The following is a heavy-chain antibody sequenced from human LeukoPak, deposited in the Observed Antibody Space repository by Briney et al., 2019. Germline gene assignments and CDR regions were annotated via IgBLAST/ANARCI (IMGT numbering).Heavy chain of an antibody. CDR3: AKDLSNYYDAHESAGDY. V-gene: IGHV3-23*01. CDR1: GFTFSSYA. J-gene: IGHJ4*02. CDR2: ISGSGGST. Sequence: GGSLRLSCAASGFTFSSYAMSWVRQAPRKGLEWVSAISGSGGSTYYADSVKGRFTISRDNSKNTLYLQMNSLRAEDTAVYYCAKDLSNYYDAHESAGDYWGQGTLVTVSS. D-gene: IGHD3-22*01.